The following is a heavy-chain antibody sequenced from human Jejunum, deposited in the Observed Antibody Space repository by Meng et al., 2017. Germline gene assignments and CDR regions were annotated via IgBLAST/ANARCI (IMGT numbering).Heavy chain of an antibody. J-gene: IGHJ4*02. CDR2: IYHSGST. V-gene: IGHV4-4*02. D-gene: IGHD5-18*01. Sequence: QVQLEESGPGMVQPSETLSLTCAGSGGSISSVYWWTWVRQSPGKGLEWIGEIYHSGSTNYNPSLKSRVTISVDKSKNQFSLKLTSVTAADTAVYYCARGGYYSFDYWGQGTLVTVSS. CDR1: GGSISSVYW. CDR3: ARGGYYSFDY.